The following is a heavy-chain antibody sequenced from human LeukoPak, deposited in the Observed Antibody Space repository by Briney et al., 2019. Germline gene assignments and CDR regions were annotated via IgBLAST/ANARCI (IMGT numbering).Heavy chain of an antibody. D-gene: IGHD3-10*01. CDR1: GYTFTSYY. CDR3: ARDHHHGSGSPPEYYFDY. Sequence: ASVKVSCKASGYTFTSYYMHWVRQAPGQGLEWMGIINPSGGSTSYAQKFQGRVTMTRDMSTSTVYMELSSLRSEDTAVYYCARDHHHGSGSPPEYYFDYWGQATLVTVSS. CDR2: INPSGGST. J-gene: IGHJ4*02. V-gene: IGHV1-46*01.